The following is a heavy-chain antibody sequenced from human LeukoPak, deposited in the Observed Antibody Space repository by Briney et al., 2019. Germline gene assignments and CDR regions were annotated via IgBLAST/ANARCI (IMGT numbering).Heavy chain of an antibody. CDR3: AKDNSARAPSGSYYDY. J-gene: IGHJ4*02. CDR2: ISGSGGST. D-gene: IGHD1-26*01. CDR1: GFTFSSYA. Sequence: GGSLRLSCAASGFTFSSYAMSWVRQAPGKGLEWVSAISGSGGSTYYADSVKGRFTISRDNSKNTLYLQMNSLRAEDTAVYYCAKDNSARAPSGSYYDYWGQGTLVTVSS. V-gene: IGHV3-23*01.